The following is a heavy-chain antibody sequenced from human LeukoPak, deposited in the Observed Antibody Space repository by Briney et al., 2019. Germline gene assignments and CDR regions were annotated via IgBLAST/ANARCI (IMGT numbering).Heavy chain of an antibody. CDR2: ISGSGGST. Sequence: QPGGSLRLSCAASGFTFSSYAMSWVRQAPGKGLEWVSAISGSGGSTYYADSVKGRFTISRDNSKNTLYLQMNSLRAEDTAVYYCAAHRYSGIYPYYFDFWGQGALVTVSS. CDR3: AAHRYSGIYPYYFDF. J-gene: IGHJ4*02. D-gene: IGHD1-26*01. CDR1: GFTFSSYA. V-gene: IGHV3-23*01.